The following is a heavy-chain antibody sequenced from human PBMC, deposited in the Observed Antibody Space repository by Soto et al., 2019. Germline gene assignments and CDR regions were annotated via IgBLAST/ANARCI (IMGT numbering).Heavy chain of an antibody. V-gene: IGHV4-31*03. CDR3: ASGTVGYFDD. Sequence: SETLSLTCTVSGVSISSVGYYWSWIRQHPGKGLEWIGYIYYSGSTYYNPSLKSRVTISVDTSKNQFSLKLSSVTAADTAGYYCASGTVGYFDDWGRGCAVTVSS. CDR2: IYYSGST. D-gene: IGHD1-1*01. CDR1: GVSISSVGYY. J-gene: IGHJ4*02.